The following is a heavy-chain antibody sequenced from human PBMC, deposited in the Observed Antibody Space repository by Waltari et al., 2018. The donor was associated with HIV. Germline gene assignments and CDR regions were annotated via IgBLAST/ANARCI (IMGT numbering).Heavy chain of an antibody. Sequence: QVHLVQSGPEVKRPGASVKISCKAYGYTFINFDVNWVRQAAGQGPEGLGWVDPSSGKPASPYRCDDSDTMTRDVSINMAYMEMSGLTPEDTAIYYCARNSSGKGNRYFYYGLDVWGQGTPITV. CDR2: VDPSSGKP. CDR1: GYTFINFD. CDR3: ARNSSGKGNRYFYYGLDV. V-gene: IGHV1-8*02. J-gene: IGHJ6*02. D-gene: IGHD3-22*01.